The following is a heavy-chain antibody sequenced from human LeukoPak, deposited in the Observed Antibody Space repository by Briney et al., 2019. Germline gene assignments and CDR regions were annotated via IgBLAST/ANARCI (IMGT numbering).Heavy chain of an antibody. CDR2: VNESGGT. Sequence: TSETLSLTCAVYIDSFSNYHWNWIRQTPAKGMEWIGEVNESGGTNISPSLKSRVTISVDTSKNQFSLKLSSVTAADTAVYYCARGYPGDGWFDPWGQGTLVTVSS. D-gene: IGHD2-2*01. V-gene: IGHV4-34*01. J-gene: IGHJ5*02. CDR1: IDSFSNYH. CDR3: ARGYPGDGWFDP.